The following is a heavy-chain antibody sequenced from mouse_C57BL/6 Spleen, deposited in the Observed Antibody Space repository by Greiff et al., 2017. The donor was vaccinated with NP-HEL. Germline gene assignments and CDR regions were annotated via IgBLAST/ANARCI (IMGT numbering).Heavy chain of an antibody. CDR1: GYTFTDYY. CDR3: AFYDAWFAY. CDR2: INPNNGGT. D-gene: IGHD2-3*01. V-gene: IGHV1-26*01. J-gene: IGHJ3*01. Sequence: EVQLQQSGPELVKPGASVKISCKASGYTFTDYYMNWVKQSHGKSLEWIGDINPNNGGTSYNQKFKGKATLTVDKSSSTAYMELRSLTSEDSAVYYCAFYDAWFAYWGQGTLVTVSA.